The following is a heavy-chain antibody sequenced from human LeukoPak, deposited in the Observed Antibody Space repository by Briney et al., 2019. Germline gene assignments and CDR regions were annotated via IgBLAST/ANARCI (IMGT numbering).Heavy chain of an antibody. CDR2: INPSGGST. CDR1: GYTFTRYY. V-gene: IGHV1-46*01. D-gene: IGHD3-22*01. J-gene: IGHJ4*02. CDR3: ATTPPDYYDSSGYLGF. Sequence: ASVKVSCQASGYTFTRYYMHWVRQAPGQGLLWMGIINPSGGSTSYAQKFQGRVTMTKDTSTSTVYMELSSLRSEDTAVYYCATTPPDYYDSSGYLGFWGQGTLVTVSS.